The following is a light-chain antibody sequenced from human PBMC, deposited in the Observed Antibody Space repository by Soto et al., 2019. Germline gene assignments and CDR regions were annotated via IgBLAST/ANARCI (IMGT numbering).Light chain of an antibody. Sequence: EIVLTQSPATLSLSPGERATLSCRASQSVSRYLAWYQQKPGQAPRLLIYDDSNRAIGIPARFSGSGSGTDFTLTISSLEPEDFAVYCCQQRSNWPLPFGGGTQVQIK. CDR3: QQRSNWPLP. J-gene: IGKJ4*01. CDR2: DDS. V-gene: IGKV3-11*01. CDR1: QSVSRY.